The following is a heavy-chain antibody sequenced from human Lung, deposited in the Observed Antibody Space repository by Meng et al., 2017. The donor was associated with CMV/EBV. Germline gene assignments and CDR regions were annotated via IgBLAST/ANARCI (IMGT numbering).Heavy chain of an antibody. CDR1: GFSFSDYA. CDR3: TKGFLATLFNRGPWYSDL. J-gene: IGHJ2*01. V-gene: IGHV3-23*01. CDR2: ITSSGRYT. D-gene: IGHD5-24*01. Sequence: GESLKISCAASGFSFSDYAMSWVRQTPGRGLEWVSGITSSGRYTYDADSVKGRFIVSRDNSKNTLYLQMNSLRAEDSAVYYCTKGFLATLFNRGPWYSDLWGRGTLVTVSS.